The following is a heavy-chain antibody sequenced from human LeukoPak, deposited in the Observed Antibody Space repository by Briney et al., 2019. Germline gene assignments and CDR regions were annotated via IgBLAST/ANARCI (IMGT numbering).Heavy chain of an antibody. Sequence: PGGSLRLSCAASGFTFSSYGMHWVRQAPGKGLEWVAFIRYDGSNKYYADSVKGRFTISRDNSKNTLYLQMNSLRAEDTAVYYCAKDIKKGENYDFWSGYTHGFDYWGQGTLVTVSS. V-gene: IGHV3-30*02. CDR2: IRYDGSNK. D-gene: IGHD3-3*01. CDR3: AKDIKKGENYDFWSGYTHGFDY. J-gene: IGHJ4*02. CDR1: GFTFSSYG.